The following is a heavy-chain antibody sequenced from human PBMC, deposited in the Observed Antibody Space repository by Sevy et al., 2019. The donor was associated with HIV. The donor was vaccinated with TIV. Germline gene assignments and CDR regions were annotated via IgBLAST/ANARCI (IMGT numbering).Heavy chain of an antibody. CDR2: ISYDGSNK. Sequence: GGSLRLSCAASGFTFSSFGMHWVRQAPGKGLEWVSFISYDGSNKKYADSVKGRLTVSRDKSKNTLYLQMNSLRAGDTVVYYCAKDLDYFDSSAGPSSLIYNYYYGLEDWGPGTTVTASS. V-gene: IGHV3-30*18. CDR1: GFTFSSFG. J-gene: IGHJ6*02. D-gene: IGHD3-22*01. CDR3: AKDLDYFDSSAGPSSLIYNYYYGLED.